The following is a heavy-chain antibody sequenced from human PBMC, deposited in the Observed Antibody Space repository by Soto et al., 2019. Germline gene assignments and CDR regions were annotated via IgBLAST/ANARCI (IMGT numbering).Heavy chain of an antibody. CDR3: AREYTAWPLAYGLDV. CDR1: GFTFSTYS. V-gene: IGHV3-21*01. CDR2: ISSRSDI. Sequence: GGSLRLSCVGSGFTFSTYSINWVRQAPGKGLEWVSSISSRSDIYYADSVKGRFTISRDNAKNSVSLQMNSLRAEDTAVYYCAREYTAWPLAYGLDVWGQGTTVTVAS. J-gene: IGHJ6*02. D-gene: IGHD2-2*02.